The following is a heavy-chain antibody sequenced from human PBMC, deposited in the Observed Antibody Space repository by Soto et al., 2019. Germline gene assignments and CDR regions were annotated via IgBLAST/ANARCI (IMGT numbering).Heavy chain of an antibody. D-gene: IGHD6-13*01. V-gene: IGHV4-34*01. Sequence: SETLSLTCAVYGGSFSGYYWSWIRQPPGRGLEWIGEINHSGSTNYNPSLKSRVTISVDTSKNQCSLKLSSVTAADTAVYYCASHAGIAAAGYNWFDPWGQGTLVTVSS. J-gene: IGHJ5*02. CDR3: ASHAGIAAAGYNWFDP. CDR2: INHSGST. CDR1: GGSFSGYY.